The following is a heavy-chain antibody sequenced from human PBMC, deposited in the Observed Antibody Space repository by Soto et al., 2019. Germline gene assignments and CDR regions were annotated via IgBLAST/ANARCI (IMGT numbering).Heavy chain of an antibody. CDR2: IYCSGST. J-gene: IGHJ4*02. D-gene: IGHD4-17*01. CDR1: GGSISSGGYY. Sequence: SETLSLTCTVSGGSISSGGYYWSWIRQHPGKGLEWIGYIYCSGSTYYNPSLKSRVTISVDTSKNQFSLKLSSVTAADTAVYYFARVHDYGGNSGNMDYFDYWGQGTLVTVSS. CDR3: ARVHDYGGNSGNMDYFDY. V-gene: IGHV4-31*03.